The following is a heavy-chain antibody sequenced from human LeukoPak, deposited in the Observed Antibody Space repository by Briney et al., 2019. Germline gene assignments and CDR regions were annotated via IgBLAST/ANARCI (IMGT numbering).Heavy chain of an antibody. V-gene: IGHV3-30*18. D-gene: IGHD3-3*01. CDR2: ISYDGSNK. Sequence: GGSLRLSCAASGFTFSSYGMHWVRQAPGKGLEWVAVISYDGSNKYYADSVKGRFTISRDNSKNTLYLQMNSLRAEDTAVYYCAKEAVFGGMGGACYFDYWGQGTLVTVSS. J-gene: IGHJ4*02. CDR1: GFTFSSYG. CDR3: AKEAVFGGMGGACYFDY.